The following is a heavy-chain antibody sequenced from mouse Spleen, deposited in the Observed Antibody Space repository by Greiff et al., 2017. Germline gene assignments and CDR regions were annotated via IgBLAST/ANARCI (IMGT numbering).Heavy chain of an antibody. Sequence: EVQLQQSGPELVKPGASVKISCKASGYSFTGYYMNWVKQSPEKSLEWIGEINPSTGGTTYNQKFKAKATLTVDKSSSTAYMQLKSLTSEDSAVYYCARRGDYGSGGFAYWGQGTLVTVSA. CDR3: ARRGDYGSGGFAY. D-gene: IGHD1-1*01. CDR1: GYSFTGYY. J-gene: IGHJ3*01. CDR2: INPSTGGT. V-gene: IGHV1-42*01.